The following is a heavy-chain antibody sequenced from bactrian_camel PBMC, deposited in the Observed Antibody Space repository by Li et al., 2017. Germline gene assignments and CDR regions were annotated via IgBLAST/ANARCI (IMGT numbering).Heavy chain of an antibody. Sequence: QVQLVESGGGSVQAGGSLRLSCAASSEYGVMATCMVWFRQTPGKEREAAALIRGDGTTVYQDSVKGRFAITRDVAKNTLYLQMASLKPEDTAMYHCAAGGLRPCTDYGRVGDFRYWGQGTQVTVS. J-gene: IGHJ6*01. CDR3: AAGGLRPCTDYGRVGDFRY. V-gene: IGHV3S57*01. D-gene: IGHD4*01. CDR2: IRGDGTT. CDR1: EYGVMATC.